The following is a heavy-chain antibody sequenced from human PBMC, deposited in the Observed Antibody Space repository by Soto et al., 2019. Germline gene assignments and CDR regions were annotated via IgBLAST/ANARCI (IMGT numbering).Heavy chain of an antibody. CDR3: ARGSAGSNYDSYYYYYYGMDV. D-gene: IGHD4-4*01. Sequence: SVKVSCKASGGTFSSYAISCVRQAPGQVLEWMGGIIPIFGTANYAQKFQGRVTITADESTSTAYMELSSLGSEDTAVYYCARGSAGSNYDSYYYYYYGMDVWGQGTTVTVSS. CDR2: IIPIFGTA. V-gene: IGHV1-69*13. J-gene: IGHJ6*02. CDR1: GGTFSSYA.